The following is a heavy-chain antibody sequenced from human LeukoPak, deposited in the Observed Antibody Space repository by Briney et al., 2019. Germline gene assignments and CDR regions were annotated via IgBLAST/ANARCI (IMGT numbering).Heavy chain of an antibody. CDR2: IYYSGST. V-gene: IGHV4-39*01. Sequence: SETLSLTCIVSGGSISSSSYYWGWIRQPPGKGLEWIGTIYYSGSTYYNPSLKSRVTISVDTSKNQFSLKLSSVTAADTAVYYCARPKDYYGSGTNFFDYWGQGTLVTVSS. J-gene: IGHJ4*02. CDR3: ARPKDYYGSGTNFFDY. CDR1: GGSISSSSYY. D-gene: IGHD3-10*01.